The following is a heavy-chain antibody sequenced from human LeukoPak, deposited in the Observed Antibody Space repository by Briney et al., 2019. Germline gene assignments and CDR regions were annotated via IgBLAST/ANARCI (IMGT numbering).Heavy chain of an antibody. Sequence: PGGCLRLSCAASGFTFSSYTMNWVRPAPGKGLEWVSSISSSSSAIYYAASVKGRFTISRDNAKNSLYLQMNSLRDEDTAVYYCARGALRYSDYWGQGTLVTVSS. CDR2: ISSSSSAI. D-gene: IGHD3-9*01. J-gene: IGHJ4*02. CDR1: GFTFSSYT. CDR3: ARGALRYSDY. V-gene: IGHV3-48*02.